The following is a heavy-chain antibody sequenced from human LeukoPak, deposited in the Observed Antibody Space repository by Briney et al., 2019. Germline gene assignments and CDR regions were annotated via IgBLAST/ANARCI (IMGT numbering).Heavy chain of an antibody. Sequence: GGSLRLSCTASGFILGDYAMSWVRQAPGKGLEWVGFIRSKAYGATTEYAASVKGRFTISRDDSKSIAYLQMNSLGAEDTAVYYCARTVGYGDYSWFDPWGQGTLVTVSS. CDR3: ARTVGYGDYSWFDP. CDR1: GFILGDYA. CDR2: IRSKAYGATT. V-gene: IGHV3-49*04. D-gene: IGHD4-17*01. J-gene: IGHJ5*02.